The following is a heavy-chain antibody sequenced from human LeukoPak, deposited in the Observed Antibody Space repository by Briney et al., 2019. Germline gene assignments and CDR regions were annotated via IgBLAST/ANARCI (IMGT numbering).Heavy chain of an antibody. CDR3: ARDGYCSGGSCYNYYYYYGMDV. V-gene: IGHV3-53*01. CDR1: GFTVSSNY. D-gene: IGHD2-15*01. CDR2: IYSGGST. J-gene: IGHJ6*02. Sequence: GGSLRLSCAASGFTVSSNYMSWVRQAPGKGLEWVSVIYSGGSTYYADSVKGRFTISRDNSKNTLYLQMNSLRAEDTAVYYCARDGYCSGGSCYNYYYYYGMDVWGQGTTVTVSS.